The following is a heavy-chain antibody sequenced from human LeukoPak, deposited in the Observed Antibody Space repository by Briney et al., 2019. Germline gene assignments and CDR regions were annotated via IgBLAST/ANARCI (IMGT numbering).Heavy chain of an antibody. CDR2: INGRGGII. Sequence: PGGSLRLSCKASGFSFSNYYMNWVRQGPGKGLEWLSHINGRGGIINYADSVKGRFTISRDNARNSLDLHMSSLGAEDTAVYYCAREGDGSRYYFDYWGQGILVTVSS. D-gene: IGHD2-21*01. V-gene: IGHV3-48*04. J-gene: IGHJ4*02. CDR3: AREGDGSRYYFDY. CDR1: GFSFSNYY.